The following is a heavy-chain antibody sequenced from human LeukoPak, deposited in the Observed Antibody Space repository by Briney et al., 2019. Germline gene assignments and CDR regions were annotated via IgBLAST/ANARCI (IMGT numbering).Heavy chain of an antibody. CDR3: ARDLTGYSSGWYGVEDY. V-gene: IGHV4-61*02. D-gene: IGHD6-19*01. CDR1: GNSISSGDNY. Sequence: TLSLTCTVSGNSISSGDNYWSWIRQPAGKGLEWIGRIDTSGSTNYNPSLKSRVTISGDTSKNQFSLKLSSVTAADTAVYYCARDLTGYSSGWYGVEDYWGQGTLVTVSS. CDR2: IDTSGST. J-gene: IGHJ4*02.